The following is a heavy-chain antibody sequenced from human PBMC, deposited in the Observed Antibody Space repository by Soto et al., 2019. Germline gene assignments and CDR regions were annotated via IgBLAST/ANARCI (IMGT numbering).Heavy chain of an antibody. Sequence: QVQLQQWGAGLLKPSETLSLTCAVYGGSFSGYYWSWIRQPPGKGLEWIGEINHSGSTNYNPSLKSRVTISVDTSKNQFSLKLSSVTAADTAVYYCARSEDTAMATYYYYGMDVW. J-gene: IGHJ6*01. CDR1: GGSFSGYY. D-gene: IGHD5-18*01. CDR2: INHSGST. CDR3: ARSEDTAMATYYYYGMDV. V-gene: IGHV4-34*01.